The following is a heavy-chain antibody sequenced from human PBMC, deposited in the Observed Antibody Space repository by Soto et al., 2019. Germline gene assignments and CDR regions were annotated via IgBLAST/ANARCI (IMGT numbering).Heavy chain of an antibody. Sequence: PSETLSLTCTVSCGSISSYYWSWIRQLPGKGLEWIGYIYYSGSTNYNPSLKSRVTISVDTSKNQFSLKLSSVTAADTAVYYCAREPYGDYYFDYWGQGTLVTVSS. V-gene: IGHV4-59*01. D-gene: IGHD4-17*01. J-gene: IGHJ4*02. CDR1: CGSISSYY. CDR3: AREPYGDYYFDY. CDR2: IYYSGST.